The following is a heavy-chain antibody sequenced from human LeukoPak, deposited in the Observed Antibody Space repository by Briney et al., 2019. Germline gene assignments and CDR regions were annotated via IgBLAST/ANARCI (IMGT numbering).Heavy chain of an antibody. J-gene: IGHJ5*02. Sequence: KAGGSLRLSCAASGFTFSDAWMSWVRQAPGKGLEWVGRIKSNTDDGTTDYAVTVKGRFIISRDDSKNTLYLQMNSLKTEDTAVYHCATGPFLRSFDWLLHSAVTWGQGTLVTVSS. V-gene: IGHV3-15*01. CDR2: IKSNTDDGTT. CDR1: GFTFSDAW. CDR3: ATGPFLRSFDWLLHSAVT. D-gene: IGHD3-9*01.